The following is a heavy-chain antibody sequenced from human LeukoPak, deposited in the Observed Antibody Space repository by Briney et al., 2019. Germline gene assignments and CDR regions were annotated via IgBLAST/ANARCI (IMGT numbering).Heavy chain of an antibody. CDR3: AADAPYCSNTSCYYDAFDI. Sequence: GTSVKVSCKASGFTFTSSAVQWVRQARGQRLEWIGWIVVGSGNTNYAQKFQERVTITRDMSTSTAYMELSSLRSEDTAVYYCAADAPYCSNTSCYYDAFDIWGQGTMVTVSS. J-gene: IGHJ3*02. V-gene: IGHV1-58*01. D-gene: IGHD2-2*01. CDR2: IVVGSGNT. CDR1: GFTFTSSA.